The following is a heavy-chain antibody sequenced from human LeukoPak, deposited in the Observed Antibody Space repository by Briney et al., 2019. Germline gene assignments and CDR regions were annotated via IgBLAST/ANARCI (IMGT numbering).Heavy chain of an antibody. CDR3: AKVLTRDYYDSSGYYSSGAFDI. CDR2: ISGSGGTT. Sequence: GGSLRLSCVASGFTFSSYAMTWVRQAPGKGPEWVSAISGSGGTTYCADSVKGRFTISRDNSKNTLYLQMNSLRAEDTAMYYCAKVLTRDYYDSSGYYSSGAFDIWGQGTMVTVSS. D-gene: IGHD3-22*01. CDR1: GFTFSSYA. V-gene: IGHV3-23*01. J-gene: IGHJ3*02.